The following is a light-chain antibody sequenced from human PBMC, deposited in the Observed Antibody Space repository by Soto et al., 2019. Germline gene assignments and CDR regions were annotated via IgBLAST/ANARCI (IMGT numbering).Light chain of an antibody. Sequence: IVWTQSPGPRSLSPWERATLSCRASQSVSSSYLAWYQQKPGQAPRLLIYGASNRATGIPARFSGSGSGTDFTLTISSLEPEDFAVYYCQQRSNWRITLGQGTRLEIK. V-gene: IGKV3D-20*02. J-gene: IGKJ5*01. CDR2: GAS. CDR3: QQRSNWRIT. CDR1: QSVSSSY.